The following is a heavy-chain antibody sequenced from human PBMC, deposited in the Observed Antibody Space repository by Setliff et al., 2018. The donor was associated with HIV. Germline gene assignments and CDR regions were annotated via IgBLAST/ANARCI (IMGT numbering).Heavy chain of an antibody. D-gene: IGHD2-15*01. CDR1: GYTFTDYF. Sequence: RASVKVSCKASGYTFTDYFIHWVRQAPGQGLEWMGWISPQNGDRKIPQRLRGRVTMTRDTSISTVYMELSRLRSDDTAVYYCAREMGPSLAARQLYNWFDPWGQGTLVTVSS. CDR3: AREMGPSLAARQLYNWFDP. J-gene: IGHJ5*02. CDR2: ISPQNGDR. V-gene: IGHV1-2*02.